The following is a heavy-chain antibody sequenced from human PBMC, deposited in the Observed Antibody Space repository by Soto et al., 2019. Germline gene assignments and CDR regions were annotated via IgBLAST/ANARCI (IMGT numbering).Heavy chain of an antibody. CDR3: AKDRHHYDFSHYGMDF. J-gene: IGHJ6*02. CDR1: GFTFSSYG. V-gene: IGHV3-30*18. CDR2: ISYDGSNK. D-gene: IGHD3-3*01. Sequence: QVQLVESGGGVVQPGRSLRLSCAASGFTFSSYGLHWVRQAPGKGLEWVAVISYDGSNKYYADSAKGRFTISRDNSKNTPYLQMNSLSAEDTAVYYCAKDRHHYDFSHYGMDFWVQGTTVTVSS.